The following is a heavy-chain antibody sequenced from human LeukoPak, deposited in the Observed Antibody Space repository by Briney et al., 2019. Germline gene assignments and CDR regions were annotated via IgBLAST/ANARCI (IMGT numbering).Heavy chain of an antibody. CDR2: VDPEGGET. Sequence: ASVKVFCKASGYTFSDYYIHWVQQAPGKGLEWMGRVDPEGGETIYAEKFQGRVTITADTSTDTAYMELSSLRSEDRAVYYCTTGSSTGEWLPLYYMDVWGKGTTVTVSS. V-gene: IGHV1-69-2*01. J-gene: IGHJ6*03. CDR1: GYTFSDYY. CDR3: TTGSSTGEWLPLYYMDV. D-gene: IGHD3-3*01.